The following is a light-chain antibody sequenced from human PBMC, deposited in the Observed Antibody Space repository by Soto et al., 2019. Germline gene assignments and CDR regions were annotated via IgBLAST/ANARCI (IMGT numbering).Light chain of an antibody. CDR1: SGSIASNY. CDR2: KHN. J-gene: IGLJ3*02. CDR3: QSYDRTNQV. Sequence: NFMLTQPHSVSESPGKTVTISCTGSSGSIASNYVQWYQQRPGSAPTTVIYKHNQRPSGVSDRFSGSIDSSSNSASLTISGLKTEDEADYYCQSYDRTNQVFGGGTQLTVL. V-gene: IGLV6-57*02.